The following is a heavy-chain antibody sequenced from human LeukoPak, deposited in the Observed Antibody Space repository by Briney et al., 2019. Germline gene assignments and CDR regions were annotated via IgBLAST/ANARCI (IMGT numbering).Heavy chain of an antibody. CDR3: ARGPSNPYYYDSSGYYGRLDY. V-gene: IGHV1-69*04. CDR2: ISPILGIA. J-gene: IGHJ4*02. CDR1: GGTFSSYA. D-gene: IGHD3-22*01. Sequence: SVKVSCKASGGTFSSYAISWVRQAPGQGLEWMGRISPILGIANYAQKFQGRVTITADKSTSTVYMELSSLRSEDTAVYYCARGPSNPYYYDSSGYYGRLDYWGQGTLVTVSS.